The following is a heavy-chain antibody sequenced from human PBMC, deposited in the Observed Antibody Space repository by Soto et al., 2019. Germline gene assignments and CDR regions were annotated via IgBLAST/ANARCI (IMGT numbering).Heavy chain of an antibody. J-gene: IGHJ4*02. V-gene: IGHV4-34*01. CDR1: GGSFSGYY. CDR3: ASVVDTAMGFFDY. Sequence: KPSETLSLTCAVYGGSFSGYYWSWIRQPPGKGLGWIGEINHSGSTNYNPSLKSRVTISVDTSKNQFSLKLSSVTAADTAVYYCASVVDTAMGFFDYWGQGTLVTVSS. D-gene: IGHD5-18*01. CDR2: INHSGST.